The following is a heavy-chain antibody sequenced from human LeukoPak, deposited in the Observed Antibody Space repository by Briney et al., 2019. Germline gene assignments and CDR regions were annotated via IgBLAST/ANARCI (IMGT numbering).Heavy chain of an antibody. CDR3: ARRYDYVWGSYHYLDY. J-gene: IGHJ4*02. CDR2: INHSGST. V-gene: IGHV4-34*01. CDR1: GGSFSGYY. D-gene: IGHD3-16*02. Sequence: PSQTLSLTCAVYGGSFSGYYWSWIRQPAGKGLEWIGEINHSGSTNYNPSLKSRVTISVGTSKNQFSLKLSSVTAADTAVYYCARRYDYVWGSYHYLDYWGQETLVTVSS.